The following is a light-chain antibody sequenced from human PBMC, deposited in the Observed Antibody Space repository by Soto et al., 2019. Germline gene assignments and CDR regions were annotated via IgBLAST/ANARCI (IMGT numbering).Light chain of an antibody. V-gene: IGKV3-11*01. CDR3: QQRSNWPGPWT. J-gene: IGKJ1*01. Sequence: EIVLTQSPATLSLSPGERATLSCRASQSVSSYLAWYQQKPGQAPRLLIYDASNRATGIPARFSGSGSGTDFTLTISSLEPEDFAVYYCQQRSNWPGPWTFGQGTKVEIK. CDR1: QSVSSY. CDR2: DAS.